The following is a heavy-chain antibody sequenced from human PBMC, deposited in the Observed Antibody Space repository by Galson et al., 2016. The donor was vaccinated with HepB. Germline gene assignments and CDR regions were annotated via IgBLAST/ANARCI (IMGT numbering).Heavy chain of an antibody. CDR3: ARAELGLDS. V-gene: IGHV4-31*03. J-gene: IGHJ4*02. CDR2: IYGGTT. CDR1: GTSLSSGGYY. Sequence: TLSLTCTVSGTSLSSGGYYWTWIRQFPGQGLEWIGYIYGGTTSYNPSLKSRVVISVDTSKNQFSLELISVTAADTAIYYCARAELGLDSWGQGTLVTVSS. D-gene: IGHD7-27*01.